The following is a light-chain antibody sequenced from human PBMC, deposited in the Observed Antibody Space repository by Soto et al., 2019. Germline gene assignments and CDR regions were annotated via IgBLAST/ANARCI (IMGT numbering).Light chain of an antibody. CDR3: QQYGSSPRT. J-gene: IGKJ1*01. Sequence: EIVLTQSPGTLSLSPGDRPTLSCRASQSVSSNSLAWYQQKCGQAPKLLIYGASIRATGIPDRFSGSGSGTDFTLTISRLKPEDFAVYYCQQYGSSPRTFGQGTRVEIK. V-gene: IGKV3-20*01. CDR2: GAS. CDR1: QSVSSNS.